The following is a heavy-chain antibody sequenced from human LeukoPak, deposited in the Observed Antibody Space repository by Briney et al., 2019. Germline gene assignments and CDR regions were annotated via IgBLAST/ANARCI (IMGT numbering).Heavy chain of an antibody. CDR3: ARGRGADYGGNSGYFDY. CDR1: GFTFSGFG. Sequence: GGSLRLSCAASGFTFSGFGMHWVRQAPGKGLEWVAVIWYDGSNKYYADSVKGRFTISRDNPKDTLYVQMNSLRAEDTAVYYCARGRGADYGGNSGYFDYWGQGTLVTVSS. J-gene: IGHJ4*02. D-gene: IGHD4-23*01. V-gene: IGHV3-33*01. CDR2: IWYDGSNK.